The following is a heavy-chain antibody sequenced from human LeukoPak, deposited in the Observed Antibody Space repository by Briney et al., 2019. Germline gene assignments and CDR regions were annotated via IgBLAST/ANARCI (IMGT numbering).Heavy chain of an antibody. V-gene: IGHV1-24*01. J-gene: IGHJ4*02. CDR1: GYTLTQLY. CDR2: FDPQDGET. D-gene: IGHD4-17*01. Sequence: VSVKVSCKVSGYTLTQLYLLWVTHPPGIGLEWMGGFDPQDGETIYAQKFQGRVTMTEDTSTDTAYMELSSLRSEDTAVYYCARDFADHGDYVVYWGQGTLVTVSS. CDR3: ARDFADHGDYVVY.